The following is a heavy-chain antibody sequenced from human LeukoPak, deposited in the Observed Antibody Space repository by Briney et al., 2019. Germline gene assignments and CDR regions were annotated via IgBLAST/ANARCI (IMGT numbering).Heavy chain of an antibody. CDR2: ISAYNGNT. V-gene: IGHV1-18*01. D-gene: IGHD2-2*01. CDR3: ARGGRYCSSTSCAYGMDV. Sequence: GASVKVSCKASGYTFTSYGISWVRQAPGQGLEWMGWISAYNGNTNYAQKLQGRVTMTTDTSTSTAYMELRSLRSEDTAVYYCARGGRYCSSTSCAYGMDVWGQGTTVTVSS. J-gene: IGHJ6*02. CDR1: GYTFTSYG.